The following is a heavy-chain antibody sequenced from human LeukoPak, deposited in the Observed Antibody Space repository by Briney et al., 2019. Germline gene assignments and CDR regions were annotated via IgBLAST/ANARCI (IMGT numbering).Heavy chain of an antibody. D-gene: IGHD4-17*01. CDR3: ARRWTTMTDDYFDY. Sequence: TFKGYNVDCVGRATGKELEWMGWISGYNGHTNYARRLQGRVTMTTDTSTSTAYLELRSLRSDDTAVFYCARRWTTMTDDYFDYWGQGTLVTVSS. V-gene: IGHV1-18*04. CDR2: ISGYNGHT. J-gene: IGHJ4*02. CDR1: TFKGYN.